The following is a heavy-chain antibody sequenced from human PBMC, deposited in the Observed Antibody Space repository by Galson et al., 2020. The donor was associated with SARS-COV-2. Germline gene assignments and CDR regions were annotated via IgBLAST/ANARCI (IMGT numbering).Heavy chain of an antibody. Sequence: GGSLRLSCAASGFTFSKYGIHWVRQAPGKGLEWVAVISYDGSNKYYADSVKGRFTISRDNSKNTLYLQMSSLRAEDTAVYYCAKDLAEYCSGGSCRQFGMDVWGQGTTVTASS. CDR2: ISYDGSNK. J-gene: IGHJ6*02. V-gene: IGHV3-30*18. CDR3: AKDLAEYCSGGSCRQFGMDV. CDR1: GFTFSKYG. D-gene: IGHD2-15*01.